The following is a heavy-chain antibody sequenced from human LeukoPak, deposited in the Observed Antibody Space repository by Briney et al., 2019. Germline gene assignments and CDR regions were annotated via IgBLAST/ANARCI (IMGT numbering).Heavy chain of an antibody. Sequence: GESLKISCKGSGYSYTSYWIGWVRQMPGKGLEWMGIIYPGDSDTRYSPSFQGQVTISADKSISTAYLQWSSLKASDTAMYYCARRPYYYDSSGYSLDYWGQGTLVTVSS. V-gene: IGHV5-51*01. CDR3: ARRPYYYDSSGYSLDY. CDR2: IYPGDSDT. CDR1: GYSYTSYW. J-gene: IGHJ4*02. D-gene: IGHD3-22*01.